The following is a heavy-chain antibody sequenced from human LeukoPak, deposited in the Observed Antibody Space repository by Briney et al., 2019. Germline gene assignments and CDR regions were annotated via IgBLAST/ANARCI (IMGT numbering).Heavy chain of an antibody. J-gene: IGHJ4*02. Sequence: SETLSLTCTVSSGSISSGGYYWSWIRQHPGKGLEWIGYIYYSGSTYYNPSLKSRVTISVDTSKNQFSLKLSSVTAADTAVYYCARDSDYGSGSAFDYWGQGTLVTVSS. D-gene: IGHD3-10*01. CDR3: ARDSDYGSGSAFDY. CDR1: SGSISSGGYY. V-gene: IGHV4-31*03. CDR2: IYYSGST.